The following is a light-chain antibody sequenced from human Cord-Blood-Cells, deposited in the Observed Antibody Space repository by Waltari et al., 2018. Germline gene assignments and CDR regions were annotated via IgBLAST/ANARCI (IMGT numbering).Light chain of an antibody. CDR1: QSVSSSY. CDR3: QQYGSSPLT. J-gene: IGKJ4*01. V-gene: IGKV3-20*01. CDR2: GVS. Sequence: EIVLTQSPGTLSLSPGERATLSCRASQSVSSSYLAWYQQKPGQAPRRLIYGVSSRATGIPDRFSGSGSGTDFTLTISRLEPEDFAVYYCQQYGSSPLTFGGGTKVEIK.